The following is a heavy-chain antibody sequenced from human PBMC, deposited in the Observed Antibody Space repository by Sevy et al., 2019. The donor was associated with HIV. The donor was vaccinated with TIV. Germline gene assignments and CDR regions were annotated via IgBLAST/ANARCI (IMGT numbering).Heavy chain of an antibody. V-gene: IGHV3-7*01. CDR2: IKRDGSEK. Sequence: GGSLRLSCAASGFTFNTYWMSWVRQSLGKGLEWVANIKRDGSEKYYVDSVEGRFTISRDNAKNSLYLQMNSLRAEDTAVYYCARGLKVAATLYFYYSMDVWGQGTTFTVSS. J-gene: IGHJ6*02. D-gene: IGHD2-15*01. CDR1: GFTFNTYW. CDR3: ARGLKVAATLYFYYSMDV.